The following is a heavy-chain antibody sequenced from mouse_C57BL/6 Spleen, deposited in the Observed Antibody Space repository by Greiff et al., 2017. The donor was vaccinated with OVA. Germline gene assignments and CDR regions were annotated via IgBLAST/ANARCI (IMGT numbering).Heavy chain of an antibody. CDR2: IYPGDGDT. D-gene: IGHD2-4*01. CDR1: GYAFSSYW. Sequence: VKLQESGAELVKPGASVKISCKASGYAFSSYWMNWVKQRPGTGLEWIGQIYPGDGDTNYNGKVKGKATLTADKSSSTAYMQLSSLTSEDSAVYFCARFYDYEGYAMDYWGQGTSVTVSS. V-gene: IGHV1-80*01. J-gene: IGHJ4*01. CDR3: ARFYDYEGYAMDY.